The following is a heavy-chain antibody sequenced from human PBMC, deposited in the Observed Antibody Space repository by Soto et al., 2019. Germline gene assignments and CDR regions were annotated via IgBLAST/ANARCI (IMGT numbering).Heavy chain of an antibody. CDR2: IIPIFGTA. D-gene: IGHD2-2*01. CDR1: GGTFSSYA. J-gene: IGHJ6*02. V-gene: IGHV1-69*01. Sequence: QVQLVQSGAEVKKPGSSVKVSCKASGGTFSSYAISWVRQAPGQGLEWMGGIIPIFGTANYAQKFQGRVTITADESTSTAYMELSSLRSEDTAVYYCARDLPLYCTSTSCLRYYYYGMDVWGQGTTVTVSS. CDR3: ARDLPLYCTSTSCLRYYYYGMDV.